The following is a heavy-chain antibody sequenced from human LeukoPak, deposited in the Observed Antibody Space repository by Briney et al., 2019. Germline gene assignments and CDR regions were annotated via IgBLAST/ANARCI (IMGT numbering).Heavy chain of an antibody. CDR1: GFTFRNYW. Sequence: GGSLRLSCAASGFTFRNYWMGWVRQAPGKGLEWLANIKQDGSEKYYVDSVEGRFTVSRDNAKNSLYLQMNSLRVEDTGVYYCTRYSGYPGDYWGQGTLVTVSS. V-gene: IGHV3-7*03. CDR3: TRYSGYPGDY. D-gene: IGHD5-12*01. CDR2: IKQDGSEK. J-gene: IGHJ4*02.